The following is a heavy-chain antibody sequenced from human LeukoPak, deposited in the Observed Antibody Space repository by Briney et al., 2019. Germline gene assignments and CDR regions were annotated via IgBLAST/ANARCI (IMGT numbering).Heavy chain of an antibody. Sequence: PSETLSLTCAVYGGSFSGYYWSWIRQPPGKGLEWIGETNHSGSTNYNPSLKSRVTISVDTSKNQFSLKPSSVTAADTAVYYCARGAWFDPWGQGTLVTVSS. CDR3: ARGAWFDP. CDR1: GGSFSGYY. V-gene: IGHV4-34*01. CDR2: TNHSGST. J-gene: IGHJ5*02.